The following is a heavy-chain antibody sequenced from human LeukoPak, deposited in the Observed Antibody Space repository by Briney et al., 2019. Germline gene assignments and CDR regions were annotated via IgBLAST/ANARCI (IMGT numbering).Heavy chain of an antibody. Sequence: GESLKISSKGSGYSFTSYWIAWVRQMPGKGLEWMGIIYPADSDTRYSPSFQGQVTISADKSISTAYLQWSSLKASDTAMYYCARHSDWRFDYWGQRTLVTVSS. CDR3: ARHSDWRFDY. D-gene: IGHD3-9*01. J-gene: IGHJ4*02. CDR2: IYPADSDT. CDR1: GYSFTSYW. V-gene: IGHV5-51*01.